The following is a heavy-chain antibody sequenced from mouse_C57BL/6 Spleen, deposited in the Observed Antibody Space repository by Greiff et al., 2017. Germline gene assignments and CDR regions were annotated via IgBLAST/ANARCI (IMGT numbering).Heavy chain of an antibody. CDR1: GYTFTSYW. CDR3: ARKDHEAWFAY. V-gene: IGHV1-64*01. Sequence: QVQLQQPGAELVKPGASVKLSCTASGYTFTSYWMHWVKQRPGQGLEWIGMIHPYSGSTNYDEKFKSKVTLTVDKSSSTTYMQLSSLTSEESAVYYCARKDHEAWFAYWGQGTLVTVSA. J-gene: IGHJ3*01. CDR2: IHPYSGST.